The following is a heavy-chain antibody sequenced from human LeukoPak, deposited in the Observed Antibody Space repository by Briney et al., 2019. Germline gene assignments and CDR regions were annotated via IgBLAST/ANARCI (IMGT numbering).Heavy chain of an antibody. CDR1: GFTFSSYA. CDR3: AKRGDSSGYGTIFDY. D-gene: IGHD3-22*01. Sequence: HAGGSLRLSYAASGFTFSSYAMRWVRQAPGKGLEWVSAISGSGGSTYYADSVKGRFTISRDNSKNTLYLQMNSLRAEDTAVYYCAKRGDSSGYGTIFDYWGQGTLVTVSS. V-gene: IGHV3-23*01. CDR2: ISGSGGST. J-gene: IGHJ4*02.